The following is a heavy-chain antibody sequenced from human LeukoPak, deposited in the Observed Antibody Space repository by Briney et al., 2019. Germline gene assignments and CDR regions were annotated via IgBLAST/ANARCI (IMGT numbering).Heavy chain of an antibody. CDR1: GFTFSSYA. Sequence: PGGSLRLSCAASGFTFSSYAMSWVRQAPGKGLEWVSAISGSGGSTYYADSVKGRFTISRDNSKNTLYLQMNSLKASDTAIYYCARHGRWELDYWGQGTLVSVSS. CDR3: ARHGRWELDY. J-gene: IGHJ4*02. CDR2: ISGSGGST. V-gene: IGHV3-23*01. D-gene: IGHD4-23*01.